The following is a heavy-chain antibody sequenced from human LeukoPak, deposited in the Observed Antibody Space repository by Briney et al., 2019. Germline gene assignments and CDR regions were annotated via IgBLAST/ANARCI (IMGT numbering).Heavy chain of an antibody. Sequence: GSLRPCCAASGFTFGSHGMHWVRQAPGKGLEWVAVISYDGSAKSYSDSVKGRFTISRDNSKNTLYLQMNSLRAEDTAVYYCARVSERLQWARSPDYWGQETLVTVSS. J-gene: IGHJ4*02. CDR1: GFTFGSHG. CDR3: ARVSERLQWARSPDY. D-gene: IGHD2-15*01. V-gene: IGHV3-30*03. CDR2: ISYDGSAK.